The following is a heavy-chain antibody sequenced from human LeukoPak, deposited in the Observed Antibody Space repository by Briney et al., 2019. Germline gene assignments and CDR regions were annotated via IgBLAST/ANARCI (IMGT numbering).Heavy chain of an antibody. CDR1: GGSISSSSYY. J-gene: IGHJ5*02. Sequence: PSETLSPTCTVSGGSISSSSYYWGWIRQPPGKGLEWIGSIYYSGSTYYNPSLKSRVTISVDTSKNQFSLKLSSVTAADTAVYYCARQGDDVVVPAAIRLDPWGQGTLVTVSS. D-gene: IGHD2-2*01. CDR3: ARQGDDVVVPAAIRLDP. V-gene: IGHV4-39*01. CDR2: IYYSGST.